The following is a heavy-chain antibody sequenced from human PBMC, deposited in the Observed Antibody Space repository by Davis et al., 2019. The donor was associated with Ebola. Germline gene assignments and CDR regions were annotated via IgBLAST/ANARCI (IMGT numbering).Heavy chain of an antibody. D-gene: IGHD3-10*01. CDR1: GFTFSSYA. CDR2: ISGSGGST. Sequence: GESLKISCAASGFTFSSYAMSWVRQAPGKGLEWVSAISGSGGSTYYADSVKGRFTISRDNSKNTLYLQMNSLSVDDTAFYYCAKRGYSGSESHPTFDFWGLGTLVTVSS. CDR3: AKRGYSGSESHPTFDF. V-gene: IGHV3-23*01. J-gene: IGHJ4*02.